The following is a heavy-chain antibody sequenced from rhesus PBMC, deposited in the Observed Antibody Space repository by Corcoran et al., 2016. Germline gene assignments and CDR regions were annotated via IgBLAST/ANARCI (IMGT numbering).Heavy chain of an antibody. Sequence: QVKLQQWGEGLVKPSETLSLTCAVYGGSISGYYWSWIRQPPGKGLEWIGNIDGNSASTNYNPSLKNRVTISKDTSKNQFSLKLSSVTAADTAVYYCARLYSRTYGLDSWGQGVVVTVSS. CDR2: IDGNSAST. CDR3: ARLYSRTYGLDS. CDR1: GGSISGYY. V-gene: IGHV4-73*01. D-gene: IGHD4-23*01. J-gene: IGHJ6*01.